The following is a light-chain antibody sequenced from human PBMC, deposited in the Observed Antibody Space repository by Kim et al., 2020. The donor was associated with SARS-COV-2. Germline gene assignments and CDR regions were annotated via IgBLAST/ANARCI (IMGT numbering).Light chain of an antibody. CDR1: SGSIASNY. J-gene: IGLJ3*02. V-gene: IGLV6-57*03. CDR2: EDN. CDR3: QSYDSSNWV. Sequence: GKTVTISCTRSSGSIASNYVQWYQQRPGSAPTTVIYEDNQRPSGVPDRFSGSIDSSSNSASLTISGLKTEDEADYYCQSYDSSNWVFGGGTKLTVL.